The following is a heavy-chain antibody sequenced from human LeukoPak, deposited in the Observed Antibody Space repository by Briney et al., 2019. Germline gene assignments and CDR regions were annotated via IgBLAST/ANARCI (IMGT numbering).Heavy chain of an antibody. V-gene: IGHV4-39*07. Sequence: SETLSLTCTVSGGSVSTSDYYWGWIRQTPGKGLEWIGDIFHNGKTNYNPSLKGRVTISIDTSNNQFSLRLPSVTAADTAVCYCASIFDSWGQGTLVTVSS. CDR2: IFHNGKT. CDR3: ASIFDS. J-gene: IGHJ4*02. CDR1: GGSVSTSDYY.